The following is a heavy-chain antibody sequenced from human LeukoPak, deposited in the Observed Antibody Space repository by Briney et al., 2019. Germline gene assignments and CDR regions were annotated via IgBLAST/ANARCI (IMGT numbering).Heavy chain of an antibody. CDR1: GGSISSSNW. CDR3: ARHVGTTVVLLGPPYYGMDV. J-gene: IGHJ6*02. CDR2: IYYSGST. V-gene: IGHV4-59*08. Sequence: SETLSLTCAVSGGSISSSNWWSWVRQPPGKGLEWIGYIYYSGSTNYNPSLKSRVTISVDTSKNQFSLKLSSVTAADTAVYYCARHVGTTVVLLGPPYYGMDVWGQGTTVTVSS. D-gene: IGHD4-23*01.